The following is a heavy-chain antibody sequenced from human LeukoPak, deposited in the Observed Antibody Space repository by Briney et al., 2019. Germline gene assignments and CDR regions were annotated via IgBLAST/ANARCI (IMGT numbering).Heavy chain of an antibody. Sequence: PGGSLRLSCAASGYTFSDFSVNWARRPPGRGLEWVSSFIFRSNYRYYADSVRGRFTISRDDARDSLFLQMNSLRAEDTAVYFCVRLRRNNDRSGYYYYYDYWGQGTLVTVSS. CDR3: VRLRRNNDRSGYYYYYDY. V-gene: IGHV3-21*01. J-gene: IGHJ4*02. CDR2: FIFRSNYR. CDR1: GYTFSDFS. D-gene: IGHD3-22*01.